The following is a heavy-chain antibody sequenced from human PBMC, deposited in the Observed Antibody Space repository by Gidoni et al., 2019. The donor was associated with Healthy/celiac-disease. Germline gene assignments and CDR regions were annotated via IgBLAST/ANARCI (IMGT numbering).Heavy chain of an antibody. V-gene: IGHV5-10-1*01. CDR2: IAPSDSYT. D-gene: IGHD6-25*01. Sequence: EVQLVQSGAEVKKHGESLRISCQGSGYSFTSDWISAVRQMPGKGLEWMGRIAPSDSYTNYSPSFQGNVTISADKSISTAYLQWSSLKASDTAMYYCALGRCDPWGQGTLVTVSS. J-gene: IGHJ5*02. CDR3: ALGRCDP. CDR1: GYSFTSDW.